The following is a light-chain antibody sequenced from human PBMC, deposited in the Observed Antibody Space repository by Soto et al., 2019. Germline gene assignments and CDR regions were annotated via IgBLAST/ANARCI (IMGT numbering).Light chain of an antibody. J-gene: IGKJ1*01. V-gene: IGKV3-20*01. CDR3: QQYGSSLWT. CDR1: QDVXTN. Sequence: VLTQSPATLSVSPGDRATLSCKASQDVXTNLGWYQQRPGQAPRFLXDGASKRATGSPDRFSGSGSVTDFPLTISRLEPEYFAVYYCQQYGSSLWTFGQGTKVDIK. CDR2: GAS.